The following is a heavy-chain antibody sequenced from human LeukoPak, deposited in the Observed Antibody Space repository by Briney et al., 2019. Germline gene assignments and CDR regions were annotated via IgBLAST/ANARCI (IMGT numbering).Heavy chain of an antibody. CDR3: ARVAQIQLWAKLQYYFDY. CDR2: IYYSGST. J-gene: IGHJ4*02. V-gene: IGHV4-59*01. Sequence: SETLSLTCTVSGGSISSYYWSWIRQPPGKGLEWIGYIYYSGSTNYNPSLKSRVTISVDTSKNQFSLKLSSVTAADTAVYYCARVAQIQLWAKLQYYFDYWGQGTLVTVSS. D-gene: IGHD5-18*01. CDR1: GGSISSYY.